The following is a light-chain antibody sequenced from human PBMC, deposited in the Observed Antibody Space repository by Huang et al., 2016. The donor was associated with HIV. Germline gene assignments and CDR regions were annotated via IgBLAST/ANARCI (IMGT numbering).Light chain of an antibody. CDR1: QSVSSN. Sequence: EIVTTQSPATLSVSPGERATLSCRASQSVSSNLAWYQQKPGQAPRLLIYGASTRAPGIPARFSGSGSGTEFTLTISSLQSEDFAVYYCQQYNNWLGTFGQGTKLEIK. CDR3: QQYNNWLGT. J-gene: IGKJ2*01. CDR2: GAS. V-gene: IGKV3-15*01.